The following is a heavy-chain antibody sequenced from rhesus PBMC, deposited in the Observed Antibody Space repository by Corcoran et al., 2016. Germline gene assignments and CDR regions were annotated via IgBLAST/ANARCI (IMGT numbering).Heavy chain of an antibody. D-gene: IGHD3-3*01. CDR1: GGSISDDYY. Sequence: QVQLQESGPGLVKPSETLSLTCAVSGGSISDDYYWSWIRQPPGKGLEWFGYIYGSGGGTNYNPSLKNRVTISLDTSKNQFSLKLSSVTAADTAVYYCAREDYNFWTGYYMGGFDFWGQGLRVTVSA. J-gene: IGHJ3*01. CDR2: IYGSGGGT. CDR3: AREDYNFWTGYYMGGFDF. V-gene: IGHV4-106*01.